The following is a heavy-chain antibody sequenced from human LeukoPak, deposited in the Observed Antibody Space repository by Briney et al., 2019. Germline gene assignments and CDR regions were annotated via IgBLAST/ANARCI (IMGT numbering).Heavy chain of an antibody. CDR2: LTDSGDAT. Sequence: PGGSLRLSCAVSGFTFSHYAMSWVRQAPGTGLEWVGSLTDSGDATYYADSVKGRFTISRDNAKNTLFLQMNSLRAEDTAVYYCAGDTQYCSGGSCYGVFGFWGQGTLVTVSS. D-gene: IGHD2-15*01. J-gene: IGHJ4*02. CDR3: AGDTQYCSGGSCYGVFGF. CDR1: GFTFSHYA. V-gene: IGHV3-23*01.